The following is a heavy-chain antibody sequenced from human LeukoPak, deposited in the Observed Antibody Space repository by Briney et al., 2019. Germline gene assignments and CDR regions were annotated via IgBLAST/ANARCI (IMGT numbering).Heavy chain of an antibody. J-gene: IGHJ4*02. Sequence: PSQTLSHTCTVSGGSISSGDYYWSWIRQPPGKGLEWIGYIYYSGSTYYNPSLKSRVTISVDTSKNQFSLKLSSVTAADTAVYYCARARDDSSGYDDYWGQGTLVTVSS. CDR2: IYYSGST. D-gene: IGHD3-22*01. CDR3: ARARDDSSGYDDY. CDR1: GGSISSGDYY. V-gene: IGHV4-30-4*01.